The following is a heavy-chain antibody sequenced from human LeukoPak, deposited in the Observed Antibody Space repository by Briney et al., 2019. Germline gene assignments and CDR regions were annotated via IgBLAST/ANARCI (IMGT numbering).Heavy chain of an antibody. D-gene: IGHD3-10*01. V-gene: IGHV4-39*01. CDR3: ASLRDDYGSGSYPDY. J-gene: IGHJ4*02. CDR2: IYYSGST. Sequence: SETLSLTCTVSGGSISSSSYYWGWIRQPPGKGLEWIGSIYYSGSTYYNPSLKSRVIISVDTSKNQFSLKLSSVTAADTAVYYCASLRDDYGSGSYPDYWGQGTLVAVSS. CDR1: GGSISSSSYY.